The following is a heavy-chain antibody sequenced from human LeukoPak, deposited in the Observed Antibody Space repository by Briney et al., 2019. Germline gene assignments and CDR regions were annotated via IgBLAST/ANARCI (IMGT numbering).Heavy chain of an antibody. Sequence: KSGGSLRLSCAASGFTFSTYWMSWVRQAPGKGLEWISSISSSSSYIYYADSVKGRFTISRDNAKNSLYLQMNSLRAEDTAVYYCARALGIAVAGLNYRDAFDIWGQGTMVTVSS. CDR2: ISSSSSYI. CDR3: ARALGIAVAGLNYRDAFDI. D-gene: IGHD6-19*01. CDR1: GFTFSTYW. J-gene: IGHJ3*02. V-gene: IGHV3-21*01.